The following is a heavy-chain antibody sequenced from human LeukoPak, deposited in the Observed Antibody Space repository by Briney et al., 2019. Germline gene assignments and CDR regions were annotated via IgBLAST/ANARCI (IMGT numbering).Heavy chain of an antibody. J-gene: IGHJ6*03. CDR3: ARGRPLPVRGPNPYYYYMDV. D-gene: IGHD3-10*01. Sequence: SENLSLTCAVYGGSFSGYYWSWIRQPPGKGLEWIGEINHSGSTNYNPSLKSRVTISVDTSKNQFSLKLSSVTAADTAVYYCARGRPLPVRGPNPYYYYMDVWGKGTTVTISS. CDR2: INHSGST. CDR1: GGSFSGYY. V-gene: IGHV4-34*01.